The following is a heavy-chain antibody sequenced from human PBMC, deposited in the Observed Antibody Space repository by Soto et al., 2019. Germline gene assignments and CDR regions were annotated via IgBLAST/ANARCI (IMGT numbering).Heavy chain of an antibody. CDR1: GGSFSGYY. V-gene: IGHV4-34*01. Sequence: SDTLSLTCAVYGGSFSGYYWSWIRQPPGKGLEWIGEINHSGSTNYNPSLKSRVTISVDTSKNQFSLKLSSVTAADTAVYYCARAYGMDVWGQGTTVT. J-gene: IGHJ6*02. CDR2: INHSGST. CDR3: ARAYGMDV.